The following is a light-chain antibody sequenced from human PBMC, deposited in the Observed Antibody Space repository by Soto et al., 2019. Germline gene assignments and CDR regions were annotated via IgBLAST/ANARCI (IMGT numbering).Light chain of an antibody. Sequence: VLTQSPGTLSLSPGERDTLSCRASQSVSSDHLAWYQQKAGQAPRLLIYGASSRATGIPDRFSASGSGTDFTLTISRLEPEDFAVYVCQQYGSPPFTFGQGTEVEI. J-gene: IGKJ2*01. CDR3: QQYGSPPFT. CDR2: GAS. V-gene: IGKV3-20*01. CDR1: QSVSSDH.